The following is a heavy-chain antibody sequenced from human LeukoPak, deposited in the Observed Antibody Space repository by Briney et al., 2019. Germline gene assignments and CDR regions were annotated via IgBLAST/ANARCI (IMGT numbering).Heavy chain of an antibody. D-gene: IGHD3-10*01. V-gene: IGHV3-21*01. Sequence: KPGGSLRLSCAASGFTFSSYSMNWVRQAPGKGLEWVSSISSSSSYIYYADSVKGRFTISRDNAKNSLYLQMNSLRAEDTAVYYCARELTMVRGVSFDPWGQGTLVTVSS. CDR1: GFTFSSYS. CDR3: ARELTMVRGVSFDP. CDR2: ISSSSSYI. J-gene: IGHJ5*02.